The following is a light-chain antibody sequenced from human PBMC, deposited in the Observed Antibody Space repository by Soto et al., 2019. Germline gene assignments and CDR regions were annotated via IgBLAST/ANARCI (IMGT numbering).Light chain of an antibody. Sequence: QSALTQPASVSGSPGQSLTISCTGTSSDVGGYNYVAWYQQHPGKAPKLIIYDVINRPSGVSNRFSGSKSGNTASLTISGLQAEDEADYYCAAWDDSLNGREVFGTGTKVTVL. J-gene: IGLJ1*01. V-gene: IGLV2-14*01. CDR1: SSDVGGYNY. CDR2: DVI. CDR3: AAWDDSLNGREV.